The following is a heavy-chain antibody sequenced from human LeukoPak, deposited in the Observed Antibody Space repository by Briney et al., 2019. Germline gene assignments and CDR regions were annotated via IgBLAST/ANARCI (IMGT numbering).Heavy chain of an antibody. J-gene: IGHJ4*02. V-gene: IGHV5-51*01. CDR2: IYPSDSDT. Sequence: PGESLKISCKGSGYTFTNYWICWVRPMPGKGLERMGIIYPSDSDTRYSPSFQSQVTISADKTITTAYLQWRSLKSSDTAMYYCARGRTVDYWGQGTLVTVSS. CDR3: ARGRTVDY. CDR1: GYTFTNYW.